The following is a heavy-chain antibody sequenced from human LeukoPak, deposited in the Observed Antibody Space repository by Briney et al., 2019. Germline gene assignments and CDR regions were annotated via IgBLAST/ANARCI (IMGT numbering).Heavy chain of an antibody. V-gene: IGHV2-70*11. J-gene: IGHJ4*02. Sequence: SGPTLVNPTQTLTLTCTSSGFSLSTSGMCVSWIRQPPGKALEWLARIDWDDDKYYSTSLKTRLTISKDTSKNQVVLTMTNMDPVDTATYYCARDYGGNSPVDYWGQGTLVTVSS. CDR2: IDWDDDK. CDR1: GFSLSTSGMC. CDR3: ARDYGGNSPVDY. D-gene: IGHD4-17*01.